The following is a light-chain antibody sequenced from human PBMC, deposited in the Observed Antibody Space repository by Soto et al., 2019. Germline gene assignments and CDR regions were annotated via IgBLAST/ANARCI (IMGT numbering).Light chain of an antibody. CDR3: QQRSNWIT. Sequence: EIVLTQSPATLSLSPGGRATLSCRASQSVSSYLGWYQQKPGQAPRLLIYDASNRATGIPARFSGSGSGTDFTLTINSLEPEDFAVYYCQQRSNWITFGQGTRLEIK. CDR1: QSVSSY. CDR2: DAS. V-gene: IGKV3-11*01. J-gene: IGKJ5*01.